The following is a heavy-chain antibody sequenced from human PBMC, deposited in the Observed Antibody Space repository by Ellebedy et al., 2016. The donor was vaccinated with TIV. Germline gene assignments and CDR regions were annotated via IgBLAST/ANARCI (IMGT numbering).Heavy chain of an antibody. J-gene: IGHJ4*02. CDR2: ISHYSGNT. CDR1: GYTFTSYG. Sequence: AASVKVSCKTSGYTFTSYGINWARQVPGQGLEGMGWISHYSGNTNYAAKFQDRVTMTTDTSTTTAYMDLMSLVSDDTAVYYCARDEGQWLILFDFWGQGTLVTVSS. CDR3: ARDEGQWLILFDF. D-gene: IGHD6-19*01. V-gene: IGHV1-18*01.